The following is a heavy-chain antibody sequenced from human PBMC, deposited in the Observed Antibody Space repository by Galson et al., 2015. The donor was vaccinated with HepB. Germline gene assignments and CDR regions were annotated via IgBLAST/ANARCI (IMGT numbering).Heavy chain of an antibody. D-gene: IGHD2-15*01. CDR2: ISPYNRNA. CDR3: ARGALVVVVNATQNNWFDP. V-gene: IGHV1-18*01. CDR1: GYTFSSYS. J-gene: IGHJ5*02. Sequence: QSGAEVKKPGASVKVSCKASGYTFSSYSITWVRQAPGQGLEWMGWISPYNRNADYAHQLQGRVTMTTDTSTSTAYMELRSLRSDDTAVYYCARGALVVVVNATQNNWFDPWGQGTLVTVSS.